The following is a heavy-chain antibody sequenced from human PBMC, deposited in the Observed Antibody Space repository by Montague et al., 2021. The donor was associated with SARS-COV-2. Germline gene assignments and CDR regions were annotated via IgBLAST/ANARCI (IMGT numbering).Heavy chain of an antibody. CDR2: ISYDGSKK. V-gene: IGHV3-30*04. J-gene: IGHJ4*02. CDR1: GFTFSTYP. Sequence: SVRPSCAASGFTFSTYPMHWVRQAPGKGLEWLVVISYDGSKKDYADSVKGRFTISRDKPENMLYLQMNSLRAEDTAVYYCAKEQYSSSWSDFDYWGQGTVVAVSS. D-gene: IGHD6-13*01. CDR3: AKEQYSSSWSDFDY.